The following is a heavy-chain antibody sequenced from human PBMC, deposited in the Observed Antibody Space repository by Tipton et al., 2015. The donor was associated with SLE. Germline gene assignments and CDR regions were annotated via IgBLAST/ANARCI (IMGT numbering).Heavy chain of an antibody. D-gene: IGHD3-10*01. CDR1: GFTFSSYS. V-gene: IGHV3-23*01. CDR2: ISGSGGST. J-gene: IGHJ5*02. CDR3: ARRGAPRWFDP. Sequence: SLRLSCAASGFTFSSYSMNWVRQAPGKGLEWVSAISGSGGSTYYADSVKGRFTISRDNSKNTLYLQMNSLRAEDTAVYYCARRGAPRWFDPWGQGTLVTVSS.